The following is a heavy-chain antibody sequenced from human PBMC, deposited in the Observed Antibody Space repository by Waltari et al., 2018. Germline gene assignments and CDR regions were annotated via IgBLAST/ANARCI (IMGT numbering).Heavy chain of an antibody. CDR3: ARAYYYDSSGYYYFDY. D-gene: IGHD3-22*01. Sequence: EVQLVQSGAEVKKPGESLKISCKGSGYSFTSYWIGWVRQMPGKGLEWMGIIYPGDSDTRYSPSFQGQVTISADKSISTAYLQWSSLKASDTAMYYCARAYYYDSSGYYYFDYWGQGTLVTVSS. J-gene: IGHJ4*02. CDR2: IYPGDSDT. CDR1: GYSFTSYW. V-gene: IGHV5-51*03.